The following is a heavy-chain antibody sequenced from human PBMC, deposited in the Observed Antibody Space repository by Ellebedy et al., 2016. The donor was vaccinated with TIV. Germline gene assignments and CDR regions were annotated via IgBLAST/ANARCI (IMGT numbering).Heavy chain of an antibody. CDR1: GYVFTSYG. CDR2: FSAYNGNT. Sequence: ASVKVSXXTSGYVFTSYGISWVRQAPGQGLEWMGWFSAYNGNTNYAQSLQDRVTMTTDTSTRTAYMEVRSLRSDDTAVYYCACGRNGYDLDYWGQGTLVSVSS. J-gene: IGHJ4*02. D-gene: IGHD5-12*01. V-gene: IGHV1-18*01. CDR3: ACGRNGYDLDY.